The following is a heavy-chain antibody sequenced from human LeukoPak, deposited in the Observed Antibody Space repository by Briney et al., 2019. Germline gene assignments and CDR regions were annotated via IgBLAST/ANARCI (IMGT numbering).Heavy chain of an antibody. D-gene: IGHD2/OR15-2a*01. CDR3: ATSIGAFIPDK. V-gene: IGHV1-69-2*01. J-gene: IGHJ4*02. Sequence: ATVNISCKASGNTFSDFYIHWVRQTPEKGLEWMGRVDREDGESVYAEKWQGRVTMTADPSTDTGHMELSSLTFDDTAVYYCATSIGAFIPDKWGQGTLVTVSS. CDR2: VDREDGES. CDR1: GNTFSDFY.